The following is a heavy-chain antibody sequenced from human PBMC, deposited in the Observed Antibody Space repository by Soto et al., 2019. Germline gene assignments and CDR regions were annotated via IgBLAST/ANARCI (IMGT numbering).Heavy chain of an antibody. CDR1: GGTFSSYA. CDR2: IIPIFGTA. V-gene: IGHV1-69*13. J-gene: IGHJ6*02. Sequence: ASVKVSCKASGGTFSSYAISWVRQAPGQGLEWMGGIIPIFGTANYAQKFQGRVTITADESTSTAYMELSSLRSEDTAVYYCARRDGGLTIFGVVDYYYYGMDVWGQGTTVTVSS. CDR3: ARRDGGLTIFGVVDYYYYGMDV. D-gene: IGHD3-3*01.